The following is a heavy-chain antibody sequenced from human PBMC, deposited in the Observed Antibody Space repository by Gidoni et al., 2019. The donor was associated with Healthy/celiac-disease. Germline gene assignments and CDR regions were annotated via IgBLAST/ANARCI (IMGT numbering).Heavy chain of an antibody. V-gene: IGHV3-30-3*01. CDR3: ARGDYYDSSGLDY. CDR1: GFTFSSYA. CDR2: ISYDGSNK. Sequence: QVQLVEAGGGVVQPGRSLRLSCAAAGFTFSSYAMHWVRQAPGKGLEWVAVISYDGSNKYYADSVKGRFTISRDNSKNTLYLQMNSLRAEDTAVYYCARGDYYDSSGLDYWGQGTLVTVSS. J-gene: IGHJ4*02. D-gene: IGHD3-22*01.